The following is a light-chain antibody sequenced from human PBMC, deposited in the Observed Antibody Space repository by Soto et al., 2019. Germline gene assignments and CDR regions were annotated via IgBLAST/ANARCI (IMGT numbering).Light chain of an antibody. CDR1: QGFSNY. J-gene: IGKJ3*01. CDR3: QKYNDVPFT. CDR2: ATS. V-gene: IGKV1-27*01. Sequence: DIQMTQSRASLSASVGDRVTITCRASQGFSNYLAWYQQKPGKVPMLLIYATSTLQSGVPSRFSGSGSGTDFTLTISSLQPEDVATYYCQKYNDVPFTFGPGTKVDIK.